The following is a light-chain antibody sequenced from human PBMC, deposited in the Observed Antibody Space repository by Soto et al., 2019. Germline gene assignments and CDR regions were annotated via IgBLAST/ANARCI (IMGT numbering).Light chain of an antibody. J-gene: IGKJ1*01. CDR3: QQYKSYIRT. V-gene: IGKV1-5*03. CDR1: QSISTW. Sequence: DIQMTQSPSTLSASVGDRVTITCRASQSISTWLAWYQHKPGKAPKLLISKVSNLENGVPLRFSGSESGTEFLLTINTLQPDDFATYYCQQYKSYIRTFGQGTKVEI. CDR2: KVS.